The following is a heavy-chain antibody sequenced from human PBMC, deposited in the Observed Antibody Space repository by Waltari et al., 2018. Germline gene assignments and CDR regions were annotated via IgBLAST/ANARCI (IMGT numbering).Heavy chain of an antibody. J-gene: IGHJ4*01. V-gene: IGHV1-18*01. CDR3: ATAVGGNMEFDS. CDR2: ISAHEGNT. D-gene: IGHD6-19*01. CDR1: AYTFSTYG. Sequence: QVHLVQSGAEVKTPGASVKVSCKASAYTFSTYGLTWVRQAPGQGLEWLGWISAHEGNTNYAPSRQDRVTLTTDTSTYTAYMELNSLRPDDTAVYYCATAVGGNMEFDSWGHGSLVTVSS.